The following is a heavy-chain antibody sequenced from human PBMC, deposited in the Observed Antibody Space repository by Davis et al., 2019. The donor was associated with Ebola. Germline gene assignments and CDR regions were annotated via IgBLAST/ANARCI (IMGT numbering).Heavy chain of an antibody. Sequence: SLKIPCAAPGFTFSSHWMSWVRQAPGKGLEWVANIQQDGSEKYYADSVKGRFTISRDNSKNTLYLQMNSLRAEDTAVYYCAKDDYHSGSPFDYWGQGTLVTVSS. J-gene: IGHJ4*02. CDR2: IQQDGSEK. CDR1: GFTFSSHW. V-gene: IGHV3-7*01. CDR3: AKDDYHSGSPFDY. D-gene: IGHD1-26*01.